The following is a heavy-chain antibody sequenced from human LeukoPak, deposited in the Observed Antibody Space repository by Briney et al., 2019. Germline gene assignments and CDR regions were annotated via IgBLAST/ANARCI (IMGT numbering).Heavy chain of an antibody. V-gene: IGHV3-21*01. CDR3: ASDILTGYYNY. CDR1: GFIFSSYN. Sequence: GGSLRLSCAASGFIFSSYNMNWVRQAPGKGLEWVSSISSRSRDVYYADSVKGRFTISRDNAKNSLYLQMNSLRAEDTAVYYCASDILTGYYNYWGQGTLVTVSS. J-gene: IGHJ4*02. CDR2: ISSRSRDV. D-gene: IGHD3-9*01.